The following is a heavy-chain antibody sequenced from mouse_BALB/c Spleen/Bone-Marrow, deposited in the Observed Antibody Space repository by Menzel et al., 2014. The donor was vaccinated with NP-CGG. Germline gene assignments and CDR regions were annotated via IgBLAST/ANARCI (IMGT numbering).Heavy chain of an antibody. Sequence: EVKVVESGGGLVQPGGSLKLSCAASGFDFSRYRMSWVRQAPGKGLEWIGEINPDSSTINYTPSLKDKFIISRDNAKNTLYLQMSKVRSGDTALYYCARQGYYGYSDYWGQGTTLTVSS. CDR2: INPDSSTI. D-gene: IGHD1-2*01. J-gene: IGHJ2*01. CDR3: ARQGYYGYSDY. V-gene: IGHV4-1*02. CDR1: GFDFSRYR.